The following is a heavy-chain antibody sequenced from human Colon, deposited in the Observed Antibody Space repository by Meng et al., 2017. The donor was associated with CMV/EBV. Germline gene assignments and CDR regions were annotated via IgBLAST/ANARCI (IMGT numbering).Heavy chain of an antibody. CDR1: GFTRSTYW. CDR2: INRDGSTI. CDR3: SRDTFGGDDP. J-gene: IGHJ5*02. Sequence: LACAASGFTRSTYWMHWVRQAPWKGLVWVSRINRDGSTINYADSVKGRFTISRDNAKNTLYLQMNSLTAEDTAVYYCSRDTFGGDDPWGQGTLVTVSS. D-gene: IGHD3-16*01. V-gene: IGHV3-74*01.